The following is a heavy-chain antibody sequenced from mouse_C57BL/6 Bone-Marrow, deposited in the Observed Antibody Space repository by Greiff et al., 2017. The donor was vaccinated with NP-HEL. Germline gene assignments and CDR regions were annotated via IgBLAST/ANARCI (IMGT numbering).Heavy chain of an antibody. CDR3: AGNCELCFAY. V-gene: IGHV1-81*01. J-gene: IGHJ3*01. CDR2: IYPRSGNT. CDR1: GYTFTSYG. D-gene: IGHD2-1*01. Sequence: QVQLQQSGAELARPGASVKLSCKASGYTFTSYGISWVKQRPGQGLEWIGEIYPRSGNTYYNEKFKGKATLTAYKSSSTAYMELRSLTSEDSAVYFYAGNCELCFAYWGQGTLVTVSA.